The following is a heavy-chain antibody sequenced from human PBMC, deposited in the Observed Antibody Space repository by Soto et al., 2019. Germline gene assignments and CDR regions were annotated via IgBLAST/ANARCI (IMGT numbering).Heavy chain of an antibody. CDR3: ARAPSYYDISGYSHGTPSGLDA. Sequence: ETLSLTCTVSGASINNYYWGWIRQPPGKGLEWIGYVLYTGSTNYNPSLKSRVTISVDTSKTQFSLKMTSVTAADTAVYYCARAPSYYDISGYSHGTPSGLDAWGQGTRVTVS. V-gene: IGHV4-59*01. D-gene: IGHD3-22*01. J-gene: IGHJ6*02. CDR1: GASINNYY. CDR2: VLYTGST.